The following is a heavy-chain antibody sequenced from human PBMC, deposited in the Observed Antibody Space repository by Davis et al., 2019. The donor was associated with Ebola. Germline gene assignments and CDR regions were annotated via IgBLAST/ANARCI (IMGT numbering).Heavy chain of an antibody. CDR1: GFTFSSYA. J-gene: IGHJ3*02. CDR2: ITSSGGST. V-gene: IGHV3-23*01. CDR3: VRVSRNIATGWYRFDAFDI. D-gene: IGHD6-19*01. Sequence: GESLKISCAASGFTFSSYAMTWARQVPGKGLEWVSAITSSGGSTYYGDSVKGRFTISRDNSKNTLYLQMNSLRAEDTAIYYCVRVSRNIATGWYRFDAFDIWGQGTLVTVSS.